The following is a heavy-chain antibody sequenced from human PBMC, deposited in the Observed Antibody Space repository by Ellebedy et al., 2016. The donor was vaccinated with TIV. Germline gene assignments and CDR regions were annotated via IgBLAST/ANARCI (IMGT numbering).Heavy chain of an antibody. CDR3: ARRSRGPSYYFDY. V-gene: IGHV3-48*03. CDR1: GFIFSSYY. D-gene: IGHD3-10*01. CDR2: LSGSGGMM. Sequence: GESLKISCVASGFIFSSYYMTWVRQAPGKGLEWISYLSGSGGMMDHADSVQGRFTISRDNAKNSLYLQLSSLRAEDTAVYYWARRSRGPSYYFDYWGQGALVTVSS. J-gene: IGHJ4*02.